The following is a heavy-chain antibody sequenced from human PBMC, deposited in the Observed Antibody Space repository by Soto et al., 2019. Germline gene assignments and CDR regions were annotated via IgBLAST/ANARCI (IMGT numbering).Heavy chain of an antibody. CDR2: INKNGGST. D-gene: IGHD3-3*01. CDR1: GFTFSTYA. Sequence: EVQLLESGGGLVQPGGSQRLSCAASGFTFSTYAMSWVRQAPGKGLEWVSSINKNGGSTFYADSVKGRFTISRDNSKDTLFLQMNSLRAEDTALYYCAKRPSYDFVNWGQGTLVTVYS. V-gene: IGHV3-23*01. J-gene: IGHJ4*02. CDR3: AKRPSYDFVN.